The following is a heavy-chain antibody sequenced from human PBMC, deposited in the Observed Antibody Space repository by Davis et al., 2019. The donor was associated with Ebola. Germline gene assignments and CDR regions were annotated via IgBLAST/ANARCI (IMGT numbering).Heavy chain of an antibody. V-gene: IGHV3-53*01. D-gene: IGHD1-26*01. CDR1: GITVSSKY. J-gene: IGHJ3*02. CDR3: AKDTSNIWFDI. Sequence: GGSLRLSCAASGITVSSKYMSWVRQAPGKGPEWVSVLYTDERTYYADSVKGRFTISRDNSKNTLYLQMNGLRVEDTAIYYCAKDTSNIWFDIWGQGTNVTVSS. CDR2: LYTDERT.